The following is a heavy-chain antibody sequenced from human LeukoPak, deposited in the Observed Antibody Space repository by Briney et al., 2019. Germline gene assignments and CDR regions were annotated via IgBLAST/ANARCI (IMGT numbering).Heavy chain of an antibody. Sequence: GGSLRLSCAASGFTFSSFSMTWVRQAPGKGLEWVSSIRSRGNYVYYVDAVKGRFTVSRDNARNSLYLQINNLRAEDTAVYFCARDHGDSDYWGQGTLVTVSS. D-gene: IGHD4-17*01. V-gene: IGHV3-21*01. CDR2: IRSRGNYV. CDR3: ARDHGDSDY. CDR1: GFTFSSFS. J-gene: IGHJ4*02.